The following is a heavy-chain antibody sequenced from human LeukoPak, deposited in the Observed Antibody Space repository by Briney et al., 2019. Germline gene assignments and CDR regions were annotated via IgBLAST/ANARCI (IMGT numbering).Heavy chain of an antibody. J-gene: IGHJ4*03. V-gene: IGHV4-39*07. Sequence: PSETLSLTCTVSGGSISSSSYYWGWIRQPPGKGLEWIGSNSGSTYYNPSLKSRVTISVDTSKNQFSLKLSSVTAADTAVYYCARDYEGVFCYWGQGTLVTVSS. D-gene: IGHD3-3*01. CDR2: NSGST. CDR3: ARDYEGVFCY. CDR1: GGSISSSSYY.